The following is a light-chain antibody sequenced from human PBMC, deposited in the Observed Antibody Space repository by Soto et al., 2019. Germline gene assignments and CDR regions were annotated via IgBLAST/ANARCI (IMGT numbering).Light chain of an antibody. CDR3: RSYTSSRTVV. CDR1: SSDVGGYNY. V-gene: IGLV2-14*01. J-gene: IGLJ2*01. Sequence: QSALTQPASVSGSPGQSITISCTGTSSDVGGYNYVSWYQQHPGKAPKLMIYDVSNRPSGVSNRFSGSKSGNTASLTISGLQAEDEAAYSSRSYTSSRTVVFGGATQLPVL. CDR2: DVS.